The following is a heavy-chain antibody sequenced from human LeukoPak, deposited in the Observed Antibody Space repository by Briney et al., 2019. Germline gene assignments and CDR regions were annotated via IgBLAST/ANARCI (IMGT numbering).Heavy chain of an antibody. D-gene: IGHD3-16*01. CDR1: GGSFSGYY. J-gene: IGHJ4*02. CDR3: ASQAYGSFDY. V-gene: IGHV4-34*01. CDR2: INHSGST. Sequence: SETLSLTCAVYGGSFSGYYWSWIRQPPGKGLEWIGEINHSGSTDYNPSLKSRVTMSVDTSKNQFSLKLSSVTAADTAVYYCASQAYGSFDYWGQGTLVTVSS.